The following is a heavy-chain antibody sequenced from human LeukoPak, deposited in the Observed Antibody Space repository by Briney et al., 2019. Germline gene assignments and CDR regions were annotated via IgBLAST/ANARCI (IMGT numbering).Heavy chain of an antibody. CDR3: ARDLRDVEMATSPDY. CDR2: IYYSGST. CDR1: GGSIGSYY. J-gene: IGHJ4*02. Sequence: SETLSLTCTVSGGSIGSYYWSWIRQPPGKGLEWIGYIYYSGSTNYNPSLKSRVTISVDTSKNQFSLKLNSVTAADTAVYYCARDLRDVEMATSPDYWGQGTLVTVSS. V-gene: IGHV4-59*01. D-gene: IGHD5-24*01.